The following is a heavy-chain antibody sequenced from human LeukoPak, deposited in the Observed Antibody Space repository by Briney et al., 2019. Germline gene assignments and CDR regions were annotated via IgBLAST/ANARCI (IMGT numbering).Heavy chain of an antibody. Sequence: PSETLSLTCTVSGGSISSYYWSWIRQPPGEGLEWIGYIYYSGSTNYNPSLKSRVTISVDTSKNQFSLKLSSVTAADTAVYYCAIYRKMTYYYDSSGYWGQGTLVTVSS. CDR3: AIYRKMTYYYDSSGY. CDR1: GGSISSYY. J-gene: IGHJ4*02. V-gene: IGHV4-59*01. D-gene: IGHD3-22*01. CDR2: IYYSGST.